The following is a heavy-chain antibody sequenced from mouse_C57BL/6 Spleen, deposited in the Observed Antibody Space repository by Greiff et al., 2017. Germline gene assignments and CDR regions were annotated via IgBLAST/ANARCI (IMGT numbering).Heavy chain of an antibody. Sequence: QVQLQQPGAELVKPGASVKMSCKASGYTFTSYWITWVKQRPGQGLEWIGDIYPGSGSTNYNEKFKSKATLPVDTSSSTAYMQLSSLTSEDSAVYYCAGSGLRQRAMDYWGQGTSVTVSS. J-gene: IGHJ4*01. CDR2: IYPGSGST. D-gene: IGHD2-4*01. CDR3: AGSGLRQRAMDY. CDR1: GYTFTSYW. V-gene: IGHV1-55*01.